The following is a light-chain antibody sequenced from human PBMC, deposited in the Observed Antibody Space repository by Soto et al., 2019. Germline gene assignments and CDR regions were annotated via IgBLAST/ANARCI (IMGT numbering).Light chain of an antibody. CDR3: AQYNTYPLT. CDR2: KAS. Sequence: DIPMTQSPSTLSASVGDRVTITCRASQSISTWLAWYQQKPGKAPKLLIYKASNLEGGVPSRFSGSGSGTELTITISSMQPDDFETSYCAQYNTYPLTFGGGATVEMK. CDR1: QSISTW. J-gene: IGKJ4*01. V-gene: IGKV1-5*03.